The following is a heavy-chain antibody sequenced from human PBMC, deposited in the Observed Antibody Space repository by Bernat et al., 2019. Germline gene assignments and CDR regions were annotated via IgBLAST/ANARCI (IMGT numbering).Heavy chain of an antibody. D-gene: IGHD2-8*01. V-gene: IGHV4-34*01. J-gene: IGHJ4*02. Sequence: QVQLRQWGAGLLKPSETLSLTCAVYGGSFSGYYWGWIRQSPGKGLEWIGEINHEGVTNYNPSLKSRATISVDTSKNQFSLKLTSMTAADTTVYYCARAPLYCNTGGTGSCYSGWFDYWGQGSLVTVSS. CDR1: GGSFSGYY. CDR2: INHEGVT. CDR3: ARAPLYCNTGGTGSCYSGWFDY.